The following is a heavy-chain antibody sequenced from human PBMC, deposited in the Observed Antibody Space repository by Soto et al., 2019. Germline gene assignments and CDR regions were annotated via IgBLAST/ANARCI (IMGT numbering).Heavy chain of an antibody. CDR1: GGSISSYY. J-gene: IGHJ6*02. CDR3: ARYTPGIAAAAPSKVAVAGTSGHNYYYYYGTDV. CDR2: IYYSGST. D-gene: IGHD6-13*01. V-gene: IGHV4-59*01. Sequence: SETLSLTCTVSGGSISSYYWSWIRQPPGKGLEWIGYIYYSGSTNYNPSLKSRVTISVDTSKNQFSLKLSSVTAADTAVYYCARYTPGIAAAAPSKVAVAGTSGHNYYYYYGTDVWGQGTTVTVSS.